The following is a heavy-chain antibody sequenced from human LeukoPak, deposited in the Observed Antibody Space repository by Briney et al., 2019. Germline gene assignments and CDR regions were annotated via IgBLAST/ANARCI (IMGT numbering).Heavy chain of an antibody. CDR3: AKGGWGYYYGSGSYPQFDY. CDR1: GFTSDDYA. J-gene: IGHJ4*02. Sequence: LGGPLRLSCAASGFTSDDYAMHWVRQAPGKGLEWVSGISWNSGSIGYADSVKGRFTISRDNAKNSLYLQMNSLRAEDTALYYCAKGGWGYYYGSGSYPQFDYWGQGTLVTVSS. D-gene: IGHD3-10*01. CDR2: ISWNSGSI. V-gene: IGHV3-9*02.